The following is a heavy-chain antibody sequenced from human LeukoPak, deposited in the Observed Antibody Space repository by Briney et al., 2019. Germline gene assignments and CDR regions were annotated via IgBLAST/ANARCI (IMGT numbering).Heavy chain of an antibody. CDR3: ASLYDIVGTTFDY. D-gene: IGHD1-26*01. CDR2: IDPNTGGT. V-gene: IGHV1-2*06. CDR1: GYTFTNYY. J-gene: IGHJ4*02. Sequence: ASVKVSCKTSGYTFTNYYIHWVRQAPGQGLEWMGRIDPNTGGTKSAKNFQGRVTMTRDTSISTAYMALSGLRSDDTAVYYRASLYDIVGTTFDYWGQGTLVTVSS.